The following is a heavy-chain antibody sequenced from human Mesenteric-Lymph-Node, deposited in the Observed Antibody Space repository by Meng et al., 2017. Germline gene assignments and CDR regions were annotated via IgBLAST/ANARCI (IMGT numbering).Heavy chain of an antibody. D-gene: IGHD2-2*01. CDR3: ARVGIVVVLGAMPLQNWFDP. CDR1: GGSLSGAY. Sequence: QVQLQRWGAGLVKPSETLSLTCAVNGGSLSGAYWNWIRQPPGKGLEWIGEIIHGGSPSYNPSLKSRVTISLDTSKNQFSLKLSSVTAADTAVYFCARVGIVVVLGAMPLQNWFDPWGQGTLVTVSS. CDR2: IIHGGSP. V-gene: IGHV4-34*12. J-gene: IGHJ5*02.